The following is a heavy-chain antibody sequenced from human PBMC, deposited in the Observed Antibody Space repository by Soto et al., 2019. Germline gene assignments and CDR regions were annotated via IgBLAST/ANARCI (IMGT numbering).Heavy chain of an antibody. V-gene: IGHV4-39*01. D-gene: IGHD3-10*01. J-gene: IGHJ5*01. CDR1: GDSITSNSYF. CDR3: ASHFPPLHSGSYWFDS. CDR2: NYYSGTT. Sequence: SETLSLTCTVSGDSITSNSYFWAWIRQPPGKGLEWIGSNYYSGTTYYNKSLKNRVNISVDRSKNHFSLKLSFVTAADTVVFYFASHFPPLHSGSYWFDSWGQGILVTVSS.